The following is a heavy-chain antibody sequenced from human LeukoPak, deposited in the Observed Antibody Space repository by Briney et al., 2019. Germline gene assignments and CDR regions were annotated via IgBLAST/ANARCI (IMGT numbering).Heavy chain of an antibody. J-gene: IGHJ4*02. D-gene: IGHD4/OR15-4a*01. CDR2: ISSGGDTT. Sequence: GASLRLSCAASGFTFSDYYMSWIRQAPGKGLEWVSYISSGGDTTYYADSVTGRFTISRDNAKNSLYLQMNSLRAEDMAIYYCATYDYGADYFDYWGQGTLVTVST. CDR1: GFTFSDYY. CDR3: ATYDYGADYFDY. V-gene: IGHV3-11*01.